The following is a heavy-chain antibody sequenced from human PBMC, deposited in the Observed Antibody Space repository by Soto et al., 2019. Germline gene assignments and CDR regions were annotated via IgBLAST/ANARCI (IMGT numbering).Heavy chain of an antibody. V-gene: IGHV4-59*01. J-gene: IGHJ5*02. CDR3: ERGRTSLDP. CDR2: LXXXGSX. Sequence: PXXTLSLTCSVSGGSISSYYWSWIRQPPGXXXXXXXXLXXXGSXXYKXXXXXXXKXXVDXXXNNFSLKLSYVTDADTAVYYCERGRTSLDPWGQGTLVTVSS. CDR1: GGSISSYY.